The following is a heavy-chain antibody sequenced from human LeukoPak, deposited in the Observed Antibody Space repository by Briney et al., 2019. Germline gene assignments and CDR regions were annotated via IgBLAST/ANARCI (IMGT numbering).Heavy chain of an antibody. V-gene: IGHV4-4*09. CDR2: IYTSGST. J-gene: IGHJ4*02. Sequence: TSETLSLTCTVSGGSISSYYWSWLWQPPGKGLEWIGYIYTSGSTNYNPSLKSRVTISVDTSKNQFSLKLSSVTAADTAVYYCAGTAACSGCFDYWGQGTLVTVSS. D-gene: IGHD2-2*01. CDR3: AGTAACSGCFDY. CDR1: GGSISSYY.